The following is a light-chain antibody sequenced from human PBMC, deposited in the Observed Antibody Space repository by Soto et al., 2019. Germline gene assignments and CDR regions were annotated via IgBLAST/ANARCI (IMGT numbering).Light chain of an antibody. Sequence: DIPLTQSPSFLSASVGDRVTITCRASQGISSSLAWYQQKPGKAPKLLIYAASTLQGGVPSRFSGSGSGTEFTLTISSLQPEDFATYSCQQLNSYPLTFGGGTKVEIK. V-gene: IGKV1-9*01. CDR1: QGISSS. J-gene: IGKJ4*01. CDR3: QQLNSYPLT. CDR2: AAS.